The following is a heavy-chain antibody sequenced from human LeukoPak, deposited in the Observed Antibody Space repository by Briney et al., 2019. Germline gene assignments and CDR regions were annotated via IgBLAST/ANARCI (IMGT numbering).Heavy chain of an antibody. CDR1: EYTFTGYY. Sequence: VASVKVSCKASEYTFTGYYMHWVRQAPGQGLEWMGWINPNSGGTNYAQKFQGRVTMTRDTSISTAYMELSRLRSDDTAVYYCALGRSSGWYYFDYWGQGTLVTVSS. D-gene: IGHD6-19*01. V-gene: IGHV1-2*02. CDR2: INPNSGGT. J-gene: IGHJ4*02. CDR3: ALGRSSGWYYFDY.